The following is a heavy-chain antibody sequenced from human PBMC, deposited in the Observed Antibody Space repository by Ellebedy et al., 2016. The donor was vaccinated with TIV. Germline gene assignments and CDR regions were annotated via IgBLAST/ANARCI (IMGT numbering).Heavy chain of an antibody. Sequence: MPSETLSLTCAVYGGSFSGYYWSWIRQPPGKGLEWIGEINHSGSTNYNPSLKSRVTVSVDTSKNQFSLKLSSVTAADTAVYYCARVRFTEGAFDIWGQGTMVTVSS. J-gene: IGHJ3*02. V-gene: IGHV4-34*01. D-gene: IGHD3-16*01. CDR2: INHSGST. CDR3: ARVRFTEGAFDI. CDR1: GGSFSGYY.